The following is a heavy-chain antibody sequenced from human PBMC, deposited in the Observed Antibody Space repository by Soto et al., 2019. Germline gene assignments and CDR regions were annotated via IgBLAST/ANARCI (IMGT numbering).Heavy chain of an antibody. Sequence: EVQLVESGGGLVQPGGSLRLCCVASGFTFNYYWMHWVRQAPGKGLMWVSRLQTDGSHPDYADSVKGRFTISRDNAKNTLYLQMNNLRAEDTPVYYCARGGDPDYWGQGTLVTVSS. CDR2: LQTDGSHP. CDR3: ARGGDPDY. D-gene: IGHD2-21*02. V-gene: IGHV3-74*01. CDR1: GFTFNYYW. J-gene: IGHJ4*02.